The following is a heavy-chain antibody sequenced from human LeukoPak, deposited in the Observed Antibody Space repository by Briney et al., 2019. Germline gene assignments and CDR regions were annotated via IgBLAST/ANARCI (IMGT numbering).Heavy chain of an antibody. CDR3: ARSMAMVRGFDY. V-gene: IGHV3-20*04. CDR1: GFTFDDYG. J-gene: IGHJ4*02. Sequence: PGGSLRLSCAASGFTFDDYGMSWVRQAPGKGLEWVSGINWNGGSTGYADSVKGRFTISRDNAKNSLYLQMNSLRAEDTVLYYCARSMAMVRGFDYWGQGTLVTVSS. D-gene: IGHD3-10*01. CDR2: INWNGGST.